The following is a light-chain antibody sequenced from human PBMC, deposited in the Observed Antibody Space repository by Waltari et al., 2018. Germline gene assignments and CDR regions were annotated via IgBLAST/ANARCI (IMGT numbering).Light chain of an antibody. Sequence: DIQITQSPSSLSASVGDKVTIPCRASQGISSWLAWYQQKPGKAPKLLIYAASSLQSGVPSRFSGSGSGTDYTLTISSLQPEDFATYYCQQGYNTPPTFGQGTKVEIK. CDR1: QGISSW. V-gene: IGKV1-12*01. J-gene: IGKJ1*01. CDR2: AAS. CDR3: QQGYNTPPT.